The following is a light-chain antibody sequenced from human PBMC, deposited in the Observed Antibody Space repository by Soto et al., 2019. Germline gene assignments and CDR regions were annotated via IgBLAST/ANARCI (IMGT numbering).Light chain of an antibody. CDR1: SSDVGAYNF. V-gene: IGLV2-14*03. J-gene: IGLJ1*01. Sequence: QSALTQPASVSGSPGQSITISCTGTSSDVGAYNFVSWYQHHPGKAPKLMIYDVNNRPSGVSNRFSGSKSGNTASLTISGLQAEDEADYYCISYTSSSTYVFGTGTKLTVL. CDR3: ISYTSSSTYV. CDR2: DVN.